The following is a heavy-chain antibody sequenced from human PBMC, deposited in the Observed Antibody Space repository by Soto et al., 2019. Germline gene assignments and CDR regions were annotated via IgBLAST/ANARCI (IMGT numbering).Heavy chain of an antibody. CDR1: GYTFTSYA. J-gene: IGHJ3*02. Sequence: ASVKVSCKASGYTFTSYAMHWVRQAPGQRLEWMGWINAGNGNTKYSQKFQGRVTITRDTSASTAYMELSSLRSEDTAVYYCARDLMLYCSGGSCYRDAFDIWGQGTMVTVSS. CDR3: ARDLMLYCSGGSCYRDAFDI. V-gene: IGHV1-3*01. CDR2: INAGNGNT. D-gene: IGHD2-15*01.